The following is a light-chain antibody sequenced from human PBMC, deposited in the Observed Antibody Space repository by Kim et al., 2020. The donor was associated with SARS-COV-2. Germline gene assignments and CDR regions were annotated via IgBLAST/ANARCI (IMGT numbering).Light chain of an antibody. CDR3: QQYNNWRS. CDR2: DAS. Sequence: SVSPGERATLSCRASQSVSSNLAWYQQKPGQAPRLLIYDASTRATGIPARFSGSGYGTEFTLTISSLQSEDFSVYYCQQYNNWRSFGQGTKVDIK. V-gene: IGKV3-15*01. J-gene: IGKJ1*01. CDR1: QSVSSN.